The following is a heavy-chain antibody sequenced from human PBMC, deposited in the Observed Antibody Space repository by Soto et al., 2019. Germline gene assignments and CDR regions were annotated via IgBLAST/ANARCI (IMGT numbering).Heavy chain of an antibody. Sequence: ASETLSLTCTVSGGSISSGDYYWSWIRQPPGKGLEWIGYIYYSGSTYYNPSLKSRVTISVDTSKNQFSLKLSSVTAADTAVYYCARAEGYSNYVDYWGQGTLVTVSS. V-gene: IGHV4-30-4*01. CDR2: IYYSGST. D-gene: IGHD4-4*01. CDR1: GGSISSGDYY. J-gene: IGHJ4*02. CDR3: ARAEGYSNYVDY.